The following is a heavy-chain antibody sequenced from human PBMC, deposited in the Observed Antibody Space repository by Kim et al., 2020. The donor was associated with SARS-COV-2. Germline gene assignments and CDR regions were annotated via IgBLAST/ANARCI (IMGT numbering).Heavy chain of an antibody. CDR3: ARDGSSSWPRYHMDV. D-gene: IGHD6-13*01. V-gene: IGHV3-30*07. Sequence: SVKGRFTISRDNSKHTLYLQMNSRRAEDTAVYYCARDGSSSWPRYHMDVWGKGTTVTVSS. J-gene: IGHJ6*03.